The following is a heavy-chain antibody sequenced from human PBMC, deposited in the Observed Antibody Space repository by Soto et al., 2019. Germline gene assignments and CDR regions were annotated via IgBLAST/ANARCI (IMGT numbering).Heavy chain of an antibody. CDR2: IYHSGST. D-gene: IGHD6-6*01. V-gene: IGHV4-38-2*01. J-gene: IGHJ6*02. Sequence: PSETLSLTCAVSGYSISSGSYWGWIRQPPGKGLEWIGSIYHSGSTYYNPSLKSRVTISVDTSKNQFSLKLSSVTAADTAVYYCGGAARPGDYYGMDVWGQGTTVTVSS. CDR1: GYSISSGSY. CDR3: GGAARPGDYYGMDV.